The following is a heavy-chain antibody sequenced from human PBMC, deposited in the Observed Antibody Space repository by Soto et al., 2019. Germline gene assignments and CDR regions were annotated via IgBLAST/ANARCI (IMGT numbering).Heavy chain of an antibody. V-gene: IGHV4-34*01. D-gene: IGHD6-6*01. CDR2: INHSGST. CDR1: GGSFSGYY. Sequence: SETLSLTCAVYGGSFSGYYWSWIRQPPGKGLEWIGEINHSGSTNYNPSLKSRVTISVDTSKNQFSLKLSSVTAADTAVYYCARGLKYSSSSRGAFDIWGQGTMVTVSS. J-gene: IGHJ3*02. CDR3: ARGLKYSSSSRGAFDI.